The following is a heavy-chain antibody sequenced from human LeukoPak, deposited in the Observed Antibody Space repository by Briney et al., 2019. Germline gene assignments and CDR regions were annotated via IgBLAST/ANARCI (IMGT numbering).Heavy chain of an antibody. D-gene: IGHD3-22*01. J-gene: IGHJ4*02. CDR2: INSDGSSA. Sequence: GGSLRLSCAASGFTVSSSYISWVRQAPGKGLVWVSGINSDGSSATYADSVKGRFTISRDNAKNTLYLEMNSLRAEDMAVYYCAIGVVITTAFDNWGQGTLVTVSS. CDR3: AIGVVITTAFDN. CDR1: GFTVSSSY. V-gene: IGHV3-74*01.